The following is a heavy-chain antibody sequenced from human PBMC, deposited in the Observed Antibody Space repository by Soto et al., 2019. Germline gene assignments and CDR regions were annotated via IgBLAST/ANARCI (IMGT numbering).Heavy chain of an antibody. J-gene: IGHJ5*01. CDR3: ARLIGNSWLDS. V-gene: IGHV6-1*01. CDR1: GDSVSTNSAT. D-gene: IGHD2-8*01. Sequence: QVQLQQSCPGLVKPSQTLSLTCAISGDSVSTNSATWDWIRQSPSRGLEWLGRTYYRSKWDYDYAASVKGRININPDTSNNQVSLHLDSVTPDDTAVYYCARLIGNSWLDSWGQVTLVTVAS. CDR2: TYYRSKWDY.